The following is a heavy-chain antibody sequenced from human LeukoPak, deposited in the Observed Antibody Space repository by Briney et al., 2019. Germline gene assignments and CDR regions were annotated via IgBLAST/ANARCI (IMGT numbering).Heavy chain of an antibody. J-gene: IGHJ4*02. CDR1: GYTFTSYA. V-gene: IGHV1-3*01. CDR2: INAGNGNT. D-gene: IGHD2-15*01. CDR3: ASPRERYCSGGSCYPRPFDY. Sequence: ASVKVSCKASGYTFTSYAMHWVRQAPGQRLEWMGWINAGNGNTKYSQKFQGRVTITRDTSASTAYMELSSLRSEDTAVYYCASPRERYCSGGSCYPRPFDYWGQGTLVTVSS.